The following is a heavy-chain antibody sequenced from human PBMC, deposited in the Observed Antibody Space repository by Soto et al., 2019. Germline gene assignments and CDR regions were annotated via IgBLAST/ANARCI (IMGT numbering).Heavy chain of an antibody. CDR3: VRGGSMTLAATLKTPFDI. Sequence: QVQLVQSGAEVKKPGASMKVSCKASGYIFTGHFMHWVRLAPGQGLEWMGWINPKTGDTGYAQKFQGRVTLTRDTSINTAYMDLNSLISDDTAVYYCVRGGSMTLAATLKTPFDIWGQGTLVTVSS. D-gene: IGHD2-15*01. CDR1: GYIFTGHF. CDR2: INPKTGDT. J-gene: IGHJ3*02. V-gene: IGHV1-2*02.